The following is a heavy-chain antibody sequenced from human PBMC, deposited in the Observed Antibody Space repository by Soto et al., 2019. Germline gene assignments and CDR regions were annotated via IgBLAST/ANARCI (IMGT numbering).Heavy chain of an antibody. CDR2: SSGSGGTT. CDR3: AKDICYDSSDFLYGMDV. CDR1: GFTFSSYA. Sequence: GGSLRLSCTASGFTFSSYAMNWVRQAPGKGLEWVSVSSGSGGTTYYTDSVKGRFTISRDSSRNTLYLHMNSLRAEDTAVYYCAKDICYDSSDFLYGMDVWGPGTTVTVSS. J-gene: IGHJ6*02. D-gene: IGHD3-22*01. V-gene: IGHV3-23*01.